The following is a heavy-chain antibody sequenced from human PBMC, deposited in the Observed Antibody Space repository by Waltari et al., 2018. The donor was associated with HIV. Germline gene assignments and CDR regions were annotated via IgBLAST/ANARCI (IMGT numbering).Heavy chain of an antibody. V-gene: IGHV2-5*02. Sequence: QNTLKESGPTMMTPKQTLTLTCTFSGFSLTTSGVGVAWIRQPPGRAPEWLAVIYWDDNKHYNSSLRSRLTIYKDTSKNQVFLIVCNMDPSDRATYYCAHAYFYRSGSFFAYWGQGILVSVSS. CDR2: IYWDDNK. CDR1: GFSLTTSGVG. D-gene: IGHD3-10*01. J-gene: IGHJ4*02. CDR3: AHAYFYRSGSFFAY.